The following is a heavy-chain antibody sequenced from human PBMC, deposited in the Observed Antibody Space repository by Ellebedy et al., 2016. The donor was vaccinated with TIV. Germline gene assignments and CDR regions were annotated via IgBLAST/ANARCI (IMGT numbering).Heavy chain of an antibody. Sequence: ASVKVSCKASGYTFTSYDISWVRQAPGQGLEWMGGIIPIFGTANYAQKFQGRVTITADESTSTAYMELSSLRSEDTAVYYCARAISIAAADPFDYWGQGTLVTVSS. CDR3: ARAISIAAADPFDY. CDR2: IIPIFGTA. D-gene: IGHD6-13*01. J-gene: IGHJ4*02. V-gene: IGHV1-69*13. CDR1: GYTFTSYD.